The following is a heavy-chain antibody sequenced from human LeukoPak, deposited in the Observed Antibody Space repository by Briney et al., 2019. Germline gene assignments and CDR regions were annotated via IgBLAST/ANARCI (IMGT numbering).Heavy chain of an antibody. J-gene: IGHJ4*02. D-gene: IGHD3-16*01. CDR2: IKAKTNGDRT. V-gene: IGHV3-15*01. CDR3: VGGPARFRY. CDR1: GFTFSNAW. Sequence: PGGSLRLSCVVSGFTFSNAWMSWIRQAPGKGLEWVGRIKAKTNGDRTDYAAPVEGRFTISRDDSKNTLSLQMNSLKTEDTAVYYCVGGPARFRYWGQGTLVTVSS.